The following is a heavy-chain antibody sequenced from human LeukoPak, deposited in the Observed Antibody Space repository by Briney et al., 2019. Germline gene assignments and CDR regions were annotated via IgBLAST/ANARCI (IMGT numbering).Heavy chain of an antibody. D-gene: IGHD1-1*01. J-gene: IGHJ4*02. CDR2: IKSKTDGGTT. Sequence: GGSLRLSCAASGFTFNNAWMSWVRQAPGKGLEWVGRIKSKTDGGTTDFAAPVKGRFSISRDDSRNTLYLQMNSLKSEDTAVYYCTTAPWGVTKGTTKPFYWGQGILVSVSS. CDR3: TTAPWGVTKGTTKPFY. V-gene: IGHV3-15*01. CDR1: GFTFNNAW.